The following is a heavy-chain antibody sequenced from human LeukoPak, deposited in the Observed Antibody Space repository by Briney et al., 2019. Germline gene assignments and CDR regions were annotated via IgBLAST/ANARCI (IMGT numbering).Heavy chain of an antibody. V-gene: IGHV4-59*08. CDR2: IYYSGST. CDR1: VRSIGSYY. J-gene: IGHJ4*02. D-gene: IGHD2-15*01. Sequence: SETLSLTCTVSVRSIGSYYWSWIRQSPGKGLEWIGYIYYSGSTNYNPSLKSRVTISIDTSKSQFSLKLSSVTAADAAVHYCARQAYCSGSSCNPFDYWGQGTLVTVSS. CDR3: ARQAYCSGSSCNPFDY.